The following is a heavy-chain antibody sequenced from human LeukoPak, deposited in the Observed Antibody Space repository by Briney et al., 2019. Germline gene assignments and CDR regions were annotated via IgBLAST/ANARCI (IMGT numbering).Heavy chain of an antibody. V-gene: IGHV4-30-4*08. CDR3: ARSSGYDTNWFDP. J-gene: IGHJ5*02. Sequence: PSETLSLTCTVSGGSISSGDYSWSWIRQPPGKGLEWIGYIYYSGSTYYNPSLKSRVTISVDTSKNQFSLKLSSVTAADTAVYYCARSSGYDTNWFDPWGQGTLVTVSS. D-gene: IGHD5-12*01. CDR1: GGSISSGDYS. CDR2: IYYSGST.